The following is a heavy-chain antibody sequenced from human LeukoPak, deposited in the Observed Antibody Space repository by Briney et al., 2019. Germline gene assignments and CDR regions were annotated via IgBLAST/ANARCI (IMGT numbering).Heavy chain of an antibody. CDR1: GGSFSGYY. CDR2: INHSGST. V-gene: IGHV4-34*01. D-gene: IGHD5-18*01. CDR3: ARGKRGYSYGHLQDYYGMDV. J-gene: IGHJ6*02. Sequence: PSETLSLTCAVYGGSFSGYYWSWIRQPPGKGLEWIGEINHSGSTNYNPSLKSRVTISVDTSKNQFSLKLSSVTAADTAAYYCARGKRGYSYGHLQDYYGMDVWGQGTTVTVSS.